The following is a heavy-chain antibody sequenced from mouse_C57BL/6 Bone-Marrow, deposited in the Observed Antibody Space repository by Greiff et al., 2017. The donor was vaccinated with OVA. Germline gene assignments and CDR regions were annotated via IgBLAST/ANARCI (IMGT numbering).Heavy chain of an antibody. Sequence: QVQLQQPGAELVKPGASVKLSCKASGYTFTSYWMHWVKQRPGQGLEWIGMIHPNSGSTNYNEKFKSKATLTVDKSSSTAYMQLSSLTSEDSAVYYCARRGGGRAFDYWGQGTTLTVSS. CDR1: GYTFTSYW. D-gene: IGHD3-3*01. CDR3: ARRGGGRAFDY. J-gene: IGHJ2*01. V-gene: IGHV1-64*01. CDR2: IHPNSGST.